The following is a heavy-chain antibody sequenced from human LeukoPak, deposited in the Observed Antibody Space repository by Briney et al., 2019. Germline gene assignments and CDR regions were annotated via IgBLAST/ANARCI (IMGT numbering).Heavy chain of an antibody. Sequence: PGGSLRLSCAASGFTVSSNYMSWVRQAPGRGLEWVSVIYSGGNTYYADSVKGRFTISRDNSKNTLYLQMNSQRAEDTAVYYCASSLTVAPDYWGQGTLVTVSS. J-gene: IGHJ4*02. CDR3: ASSLTVAPDY. V-gene: IGHV3-53*01. D-gene: IGHD4-23*01. CDR1: GFTVSSNY. CDR2: IYSGGNT.